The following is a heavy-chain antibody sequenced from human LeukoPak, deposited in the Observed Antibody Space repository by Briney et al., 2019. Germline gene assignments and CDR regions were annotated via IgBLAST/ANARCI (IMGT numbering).Heavy chain of an antibody. V-gene: IGHV4-61*02. CDR2: IYTSGST. Sequence: SETLSLTCTVSGGSISSGSYYWSWIRQPAGKGLEWIGRIYTSGSTNYNPSLKSRVTISVDTSKNQFSLKLSSVTAADTAVYYCARDRDYYDMDVWGKGTTVTISS. CDR1: GGSISSGSYY. CDR3: ARDRDYYDMDV. J-gene: IGHJ6*03.